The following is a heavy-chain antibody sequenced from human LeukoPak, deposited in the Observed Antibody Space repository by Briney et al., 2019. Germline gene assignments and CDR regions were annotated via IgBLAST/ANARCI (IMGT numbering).Heavy chain of an antibody. CDR1: GCTFTGYY. V-gene: IGHV1-2*02. D-gene: IGHD2/OR15-2a*01. CDR3: ARELILGYFDY. J-gene: IGHJ4*02. CDR2: INPNSGGT. Sequence: GASVKVSCKASGCTFTGYYMHCVRQAPGQGREWMGWINPNSGGTNYAQKFQGRVTMTRDTSISTAYMELSRLRSDDTAVYYCARELILGYFDYWGQGNLVTVSS.